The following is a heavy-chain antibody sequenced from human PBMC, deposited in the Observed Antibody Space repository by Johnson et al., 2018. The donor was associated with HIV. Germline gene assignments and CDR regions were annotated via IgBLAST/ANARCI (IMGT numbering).Heavy chain of an antibody. Sequence: QMLLVESGGGVVQPGRSLRLSCAASGFPFSSYAMHWVRQAPGKGLEWVAVISYDGSNRYYTESVKGRFTISRDNSKNTLYLQMNRLGAEDTAVYYCAKDQGSEQRNDAFDIWGQGTMVTVSS. V-gene: IGHV3-30*04. CDR2: ISYDGSNR. CDR3: AKDQGSEQRNDAFDI. D-gene: IGHD1-14*01. J-gene: IGHJ3*02. CDR1: GFPFSSYA.